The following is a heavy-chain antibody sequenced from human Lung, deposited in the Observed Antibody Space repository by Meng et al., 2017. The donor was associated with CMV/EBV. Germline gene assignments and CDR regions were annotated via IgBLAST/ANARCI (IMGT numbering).Heavy chain of an antibody. D-gene: IGHD3-3*01. Sequence: GGSXRLXCAASGFTFDDYAMHWARQVPGKGLEWVSGISWNSGTIDYADSVKGRFIISRDNAKNFLYLQMNSLGAEDTALYYCARSLEWSRLTIDFGAQGTXVTVSS. V-gene: IGHV3-9*01. J-gene: IGHJ4*02. CDR2: ISWNSGTI. CDR1: GFTFDDYA. CDR3: ARSLEWSRLTIDF.